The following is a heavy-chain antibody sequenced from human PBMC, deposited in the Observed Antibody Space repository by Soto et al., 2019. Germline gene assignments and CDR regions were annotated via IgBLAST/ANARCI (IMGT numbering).Heavy chain of an antibody. CDR1: GFTFNTFE. CDR3: VNGGWLDF. V-gene: IGHV3-23*01. CDR2: ISTDSSRA. Sequence: EVPLLESGGGLVQPGGSLRLSCAASGFTFNTFEMSWVRQAPGRGLEWVSFISTDSSRAYYADAVKGRFTIARDNFKHALYLQMNSLTAEDTAVYACVNGGWLDFWGQGTLVTVSS. J-gene: IGHJ5*01. D-gene: IGHD3-16*01.